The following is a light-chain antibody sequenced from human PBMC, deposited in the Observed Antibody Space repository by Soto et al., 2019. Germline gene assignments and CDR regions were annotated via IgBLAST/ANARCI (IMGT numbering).Light chain of an antibody. CDR2: GNS. CDR3: QSSDSRLSGSDV. CDR1: SSNIGAGYD. Sequence: QSVLTQPPSVSGAPGQRVTISCTGSSSNIGAGYDVHWSQQLPGTAPKLLIYGNSNRPSGVPDRFSGSKSGTSASLAITGLQADDEADHYCQSSDSRLSGSDVFGTGTKVTVL. J-gene: IGLJ1*01. V-gene: IGLV1-40*01.